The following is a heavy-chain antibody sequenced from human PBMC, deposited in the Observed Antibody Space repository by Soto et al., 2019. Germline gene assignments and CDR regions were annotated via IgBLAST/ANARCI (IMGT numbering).Heavy chain of an antibody. D-gene: IGHD2-2*01. CDR3: ARGAAVVPAAMGY. J-gene: IGHJ4*02. CDR2: IIPIFGTA. V-gene: IGHV1-69*13. Sequence: SVKVSCKASGGTFSSYAISWVRQAPGQGLEWMGGIIPIFGTANYAQKFQGRVTITANESTSTAYMELSSLRSEDTAVYYCARGAAVVPAAMGYWGQGTLVTVSS. CDR1: GGTFSSYA.